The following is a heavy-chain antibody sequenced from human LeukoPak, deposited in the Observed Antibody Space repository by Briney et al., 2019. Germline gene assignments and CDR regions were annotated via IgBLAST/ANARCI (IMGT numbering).Heavy chain of an antibody. CDR3: VKDLGSAITSALALDV. J-gene: IGHJ6*02. CDR2: ISGSGGST. D-gene: IGHD2-15*01. CDR1: GFTFSSYA. V-gene: IGHV3-23*01. Sequence: PGGSLRLSCAASGFTFSSYAMSWVRQAPGKGLEWVSAISGSGGSTYYADSVEGRFTISRDNRKNLLHLQMNSLRPDDSAVYYCVKDLGSAITSALALDVWGQGTTVTVSS.